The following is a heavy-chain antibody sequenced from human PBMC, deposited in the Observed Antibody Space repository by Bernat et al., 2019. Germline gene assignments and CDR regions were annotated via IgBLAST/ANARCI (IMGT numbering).Heavy chain of an antibody. CDR3: AKYIASGRARYYAMDV. V-gene: IGHV3-30*18. CDR1: GFTFSSYG. J-gene: IGHJ6*02. CDR2: ISYDGSNK. D-gene: IGHD5/OR15-5a*01. Sequence: QVQLVESGGGVVQPGGSLRLSCAASGFTFSSYGMHWVRQAPGKGLEWVAVISYDGSNKYYADSVEGRFTVSRDSSRNTLYLQMNGLRDEDTAMYYCAKYIASGRARYYAMDVWGQGTTVTVSS.